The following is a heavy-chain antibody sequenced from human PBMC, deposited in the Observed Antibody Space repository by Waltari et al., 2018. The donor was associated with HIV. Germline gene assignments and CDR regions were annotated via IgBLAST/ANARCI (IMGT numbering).Heavy chain of an antibody. D-gene: IGHD1-1*01. CDR1: GFIFSDPY. CDR3: AWDWNHSPDY. Sequence: EVQLVESGGGLVQPGGSLRLSCAGSGFIFSDPYMDWVRQAPGKGLEWVGLIRKKGDSYSAEYAASVKGRFTISRDDSKNSLYLQMNSLKSEDTAVYYCAWDWNHSPDYWGQGTLVTVSS. V-gene: IGHV3-72*01. CDR2: IRKKGDSYSA. J-gene: IGHJ4*02.